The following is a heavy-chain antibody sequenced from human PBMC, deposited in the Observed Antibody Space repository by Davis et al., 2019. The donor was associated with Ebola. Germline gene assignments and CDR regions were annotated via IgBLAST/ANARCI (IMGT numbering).Heavy chain of an antibody. J-gene: IGHJ2*01. CDR2: IYYSGST. CDR1: GGSISSYY. Sequence: PSETLSLTCTVSGGSISSYYWSWIRQPPGKGLEWIGYIYYSGSTNYNPSLKSRVTISVDTSKNQFSLKLSSVTAADTAVYYCAALIAARFYWYFDLWGRGTLVTVSS. D-gene: IGHD6-6*01. V-gene: IGHV4-59*01. CDR3: AALIAARFYWYFDL.